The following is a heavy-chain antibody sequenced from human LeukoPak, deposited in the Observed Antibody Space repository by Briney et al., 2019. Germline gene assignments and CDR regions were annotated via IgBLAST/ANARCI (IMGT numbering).Heavy chain of an antibody. CDR2: IYSSGNT. CDR1: GGSISSRAYY. CDR3: ARSGPIAVAGVDY. J-gene: IGHJ4*02. D-gene: IGHD6-19*01. Sequence: SQTLSLTCTVSGGSISSRAYYWSWIRQPAGKGLEWIGRIYSSGNTNYNPSLKSRVTISVDKSKNQFSLKLSSVTAADTAVYYCARSGPIAVAGVDYWGQGTLVTVSS. V-gene: IGHV4-61*02.